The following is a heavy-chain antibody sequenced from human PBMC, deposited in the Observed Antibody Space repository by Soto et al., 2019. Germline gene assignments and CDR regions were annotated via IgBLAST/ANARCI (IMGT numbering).Heavy chain of an antibody. D-gene: IGHD3-22*01. CDR2: IWYDGSNK. Sequence: ESGGGVVQPGRSLRLSCAASGFTFSSYGMHWVRQAPGKGLEWVAVIWYDGSNKYYADSVKGRFTISRDNSKNTLYLQMNSLRAEDTAVYYCARGDDSEEGDFDYWGPGTLVTVSS. V-gene: IGHV3-33*01. J-gene: IGHJ4*02. CDR1: GFTFSSYG. CDR3: ARGDDSEEGDFDY.